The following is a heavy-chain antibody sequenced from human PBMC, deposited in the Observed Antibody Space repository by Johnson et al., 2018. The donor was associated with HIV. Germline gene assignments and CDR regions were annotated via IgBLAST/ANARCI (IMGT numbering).Heavy chain of an antibody. J-gene: IGHJ3*02. CDR2: INWNGGST. CDR1: GFTFSSYA. V-gene: IGHV3-20*04. CDR3: ARTPSLPGAFDI. Sequence: VQLVESGGGVVQPWRSLRLSCAASGFTFSSYAMHWVRQAPGKGLEWVSGINWNGGSTGYADSVKGRFTISRDNAKNSLYLQMNSLRAEDTAVYYCARTPSLPGAFDIWGQGTMVTVSS.